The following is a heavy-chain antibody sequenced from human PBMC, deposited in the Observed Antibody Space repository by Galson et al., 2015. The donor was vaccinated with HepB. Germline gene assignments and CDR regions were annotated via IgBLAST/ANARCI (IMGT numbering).Heavy chain of an antibody. J-gene: IGHJ6*03. CDR2: ISSSSSYT. D-gene: IGHD6-6*01. CDR3: ARGSSMAARPSNYYYMDV. Sequence: SLRLSCAASGFTFSDYYMSWIRQAPGKGLEWVSYISSSSSYTNYADSVKGQFTISRDNAKNTLYLQMNSLRAEDTAVYYCARGSSMAARPSNYYYMDVWGKGTTVTVSS. CDR1: GFTFSDYY. V-gene: IGHV3-11*06.